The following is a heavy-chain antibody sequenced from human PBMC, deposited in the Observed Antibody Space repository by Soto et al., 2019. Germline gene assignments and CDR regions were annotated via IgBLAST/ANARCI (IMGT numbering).Heavy chain of an antibody. CDR3: ARLKSGDIDP. CDR2: IYYSGST. Sequence: SETLSLTCTVSGGSISSSSYYWGWIRQPPGKGLEWIGSIYYSGSTYYNPSLKSRVTISVDTSKNQLSLKLSSVTAADTAVYYCARLKSGDIDPWGQGTLVTVSS. D-gene: IGHD1-26*01. J-gene: IGHJ5*02. V-gene: IGHV4-39*01. CDR1: GGSISSSSYY.